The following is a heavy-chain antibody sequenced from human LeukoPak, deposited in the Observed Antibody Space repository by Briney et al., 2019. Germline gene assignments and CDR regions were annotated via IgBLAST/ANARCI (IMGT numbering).Heavy chain of an antibody. CDR1: GFTFSSYG. J-gene: IGHJ6*02. V-gene: IGHV3-30*18. D-gene: IGHD3-10*01. CDR3: AKANYYGSGRYYYGMDV. Sequence: GGSLRLSCAASGFTFSSYGMHWVRQAPGKGLEWVAVISYDGSNKYYADSVKGRFTISRDNSKNTLYLQMNSLRAEDTAVYYCAKANYYGSGRYYYGMDVWGQGTTVTVSS. CDR2: ISYDGSNK.